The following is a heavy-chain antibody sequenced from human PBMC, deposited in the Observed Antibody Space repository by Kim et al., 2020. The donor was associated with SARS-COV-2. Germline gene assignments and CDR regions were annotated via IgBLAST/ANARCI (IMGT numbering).Heavy chain of an antibody. D-gene: IGHD1-26*01. CDR3: ARDPDSGTYKAGAFDI. J-gene: IGHJ3*02. CDR1: GFTFSDYY. CDR2: IHKSGSLS. V-gene: IGHV3-11*04. Sequence: GGSLRLSCAASGFTFSDYYMAWIRRAPGKGLECLSYIHKSGSLSYYADSVKDRFTISRDNAKNSLYLQMNGLRAEDTAVYYCARDPDSGTYKAGAFDIWG.